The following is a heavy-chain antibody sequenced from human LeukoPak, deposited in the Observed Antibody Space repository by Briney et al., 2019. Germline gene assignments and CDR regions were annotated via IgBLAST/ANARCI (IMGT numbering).Heavy chain of an antibody. Sequence: ASVKVSCKASGYTFTSYGISWVRQAPGQGLEWMGWFSAYNGNTNYAQKLQGRVTKTTVTSTSTAYMELRSLRSDDTAVYYCARAKRGYSGYDFTEVIDYWGEGTLVTVSS. D-gene: IGHD5-12*01. J-gene: IGHJ4*02. CDR3: ARAKRGYSGYDFTEVIDY. V-gene: IGHV1-18*04. CDR1: GYTFTSYG. CDR2: FSAYNGNT.